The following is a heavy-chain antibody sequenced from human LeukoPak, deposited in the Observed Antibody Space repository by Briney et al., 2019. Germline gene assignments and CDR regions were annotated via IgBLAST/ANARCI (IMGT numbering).Heavy chain of an antibody. D-gene: IGHD6-19*01. CDR3: ARDSWVEQWLVRSGYYFDY. CDR1: GYTFTSYG. J-gene: IGHJ4*02. CDR2: ISAYNGNT. V-gene: IGHV1-18*01. Sequence: ASVKVSCKASGYTFTSYGISWVRQAPGQGLEWMGWISAYNGNTNYAQKLQGRVTMTTDTSTSTACMELRSLRSDDTAVYYCARDSWVEQWLVRSGYYFDYWGQGTLVTVSS.